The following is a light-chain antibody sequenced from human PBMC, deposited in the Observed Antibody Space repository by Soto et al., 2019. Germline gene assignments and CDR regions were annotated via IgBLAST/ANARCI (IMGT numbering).Light chain of an antibody. Sequence: DIQMTQSPSSLSASVLERVTITCQASQDISNYLNWYQQKPGKAPKLLIYDASNLETGVPSRFSGSGSGTDFTFTISSLQPEDIATYYCQHYNSYSEAFGQGTKVDIK. V-gene: IGKV1-33*01. J-gene: IGKJ1*01. CDR1: QDISNY. CDR2: DAS. CDR3: QHYNSYSEA.